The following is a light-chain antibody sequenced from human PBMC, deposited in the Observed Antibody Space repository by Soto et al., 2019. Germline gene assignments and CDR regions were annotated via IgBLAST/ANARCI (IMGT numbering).Light chain of an antibody. CDR2: GAS. CDR1: QSISSNY. V-gene: IGKV3-20*01. Sequence: EIVLMQSPGTLSLSPGERATLSCRASQSISSNYLAWYQQKPGQAPGLLIYGASFRATGIPDRFSGSGSGTDFTLTISRLEPEDFAVYYCKQYGRSPPGFTFGPGTKVDI. CDR3: KQYGRSPPGFT. J-gene: IGKJ3*01.